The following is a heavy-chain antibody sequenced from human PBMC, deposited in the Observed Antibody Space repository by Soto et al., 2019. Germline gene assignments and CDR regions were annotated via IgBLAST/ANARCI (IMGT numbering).Heavy chain of an antibody. V-gene: IGHV1-69*13. CDR3: DFWSGYFDY. Sequence: SVKVSCKASGGIFSNYGFSWVRQAPGQGLEWMGGIIPLFGKPSYAQKFQGRLIISVDASTNRAYMDPVDTATYYCAHHYYDFWSGYFDYWGQGTLVTVSS. CDR1: GGIFSNYG. D-gene: IGHD3-3*01. CDR2: IIPLFGKP. J-gene: IGHJ4*02.